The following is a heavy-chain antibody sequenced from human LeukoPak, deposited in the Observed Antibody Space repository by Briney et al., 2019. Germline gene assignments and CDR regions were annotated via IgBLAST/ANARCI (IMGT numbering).Heavy chain of an antibody. J-gene: IGHJ6*02. CDR2: ISYDGSNK. CDR1: GFTFSSYG. CDR3: ARGRGIGA. Sequence: GGSLRLSCAASGFTFSSYGMHWVRQAPGKGLEWVAVISYDGSNKYYADSVKGRLTISRDNSKNSLSLQMNSLRAEDMGVYYCARGRGIGAWGQGTTVTVSS. V-gene: IGHV3-30*03.